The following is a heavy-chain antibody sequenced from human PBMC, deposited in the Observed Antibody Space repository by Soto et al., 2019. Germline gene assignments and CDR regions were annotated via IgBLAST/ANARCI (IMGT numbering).Heavy chain of an antibody. J-gene: IGHJ6*02. CDR2: IIPIFGTA. Sequence: QVQLVQSGAEVKKPGSSVKVSCKASGGTFSSYAISWVRQAPGQGLEWMGGIIPIFGTANYAQKFQGRVTITADGSTSTAYMELSSLRSEDTAVYYCARGYSSGWGDYYYGMDVWGQGTTVTVSS. CDR3: ARGYSSGWGDYYYGMDV. D-gene: IGHD6-19*01. CDR1: GGTFSSYA. V-gene: IGHV1-69*01.